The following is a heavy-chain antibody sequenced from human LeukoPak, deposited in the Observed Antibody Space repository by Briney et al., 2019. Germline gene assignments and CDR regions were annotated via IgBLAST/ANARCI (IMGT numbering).Heavy chain of an antibody. D-gene: IGHD1-26*01. V-gene: IGHV4-34*01. CDR1: GGSFSGYY. Sequence: SETLSLTCAVYGGSFSGYYWSWIRQPPGKGLEWIGEINHSGSTNYNPSLKSRVTISVDTSKNQFSLKLSSVTAADTAVYYCARAPESGYYYYGMDVWGQGTTVTVSS. CDR3: ARAPESGYYYYGMDV. J-gene: IGHJ6*02. CDR2: INHSGST.